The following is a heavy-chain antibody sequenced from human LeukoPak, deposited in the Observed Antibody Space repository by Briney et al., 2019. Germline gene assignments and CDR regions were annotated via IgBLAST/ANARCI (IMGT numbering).Heavy chain of an antibody. J-gene: IGHJ4*02. CDR2: TYYRSKWYN. CDR3: ARVHPIYPLYYFDY. Sequence: SQTLSLTCAISGDSVSSNSAAWNWIRQSPSRGLEWLGKTYYRSKWYNDYAVSVKSRITINPDTSKNQFSLKLSSVTAADTAVYYCARVHPIYPLYYFDYWGQGTLVTVSS. V-gene: IGHV6-1*01. CDR1: GDSVSSNSAA. D-gene: IGHD5/OR15-5a*01.